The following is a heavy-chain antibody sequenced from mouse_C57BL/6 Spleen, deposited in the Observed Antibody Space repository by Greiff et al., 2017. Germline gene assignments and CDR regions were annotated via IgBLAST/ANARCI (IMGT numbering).Heavy chain of an antibody. CDR2: IDPENGDT. V-gene: IGHV14-4*01. D-gene: IGHD1-1*01. CDR1: GFNIKDDY. Sequence: VQLQQSGAELVRPGASVKLSCTASGFNIKDDYMHWVKQRPEQGLEWIGWIDPENGDTEYASKFQGKATITADTSSNTASLQLSSLTSEDTAVYYCTTPYYCSTHWYCDVWGTGTTVTVSS. CDR3: TTPYYCSTHWYCDV. J-gene: IGHJ1*03.